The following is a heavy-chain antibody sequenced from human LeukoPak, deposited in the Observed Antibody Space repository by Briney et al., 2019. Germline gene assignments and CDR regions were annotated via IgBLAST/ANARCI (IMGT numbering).Heavy chain of an antibody. CDR2: IIPVLDIA. V-gene: IGHV1-69*04. CDR3: ARESRAGYARWPLPFQH. J-gene: IGHJ1*01. CDR1: GGSFSSYS. Sequence: ASVKVSCKASGGSFSSYSINWVRQAPGQGLEWMSRIIPVLDIANYAQKFKGRITMTADKSTSTAYMELSSLRFEDTAIYYCARESRAGYARWPLPFQHWGQGTLVTVSS. D-gene: IGHD5-24*01.